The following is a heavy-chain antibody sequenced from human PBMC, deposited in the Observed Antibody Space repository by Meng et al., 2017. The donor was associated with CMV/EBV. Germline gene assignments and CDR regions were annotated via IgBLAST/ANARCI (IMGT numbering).Heavy chain of an antibody. D-gene: IGHD3/OR15-3a*01. J-gene: IGHJ5*02. CDR3: ARDGQGPSPLGQNWFDP. CDR2: INPNSGGT. V-gene: IGHV1-2*02. Sequence: ASVKVSCKASGYTFTGYYMHWVRQAPGQGLEWMGWINPNSGGTNYAQKFQGRVTMTRDTSISTAYMEPSRLRSDDTPVYYCARDGQGPSPLGQNWFDPWGQGTLVTVSS. CDR1: GYTFTGYY.